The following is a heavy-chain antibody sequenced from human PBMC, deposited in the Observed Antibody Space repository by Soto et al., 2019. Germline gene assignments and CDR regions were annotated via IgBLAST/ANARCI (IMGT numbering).Heavy chain of an antibody. CDR1: GGTFSSYA. J-gene: IGHJ3*02. Sequence: SVKVSCKASGGTFSSYAISWVRQAPGQGLEWMGGIIPIFGTANYAQKFQGRVTITADESTSTAYMELSSLRSEDTAVYYCRVGEAHGFWSGYDDGFDIWGQGTMVTVSS. D-gene: IGHD3-3*01. CDR2: IIPIFGTA. CDR3: RVGEAHGFWSGYDDGFDI. V-gene: IGHV1-69*13.